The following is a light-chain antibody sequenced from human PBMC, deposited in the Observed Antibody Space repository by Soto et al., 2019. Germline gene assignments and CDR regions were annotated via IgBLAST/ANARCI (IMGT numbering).Light chain of an antibody. CDR3: MQGTHWPPET. V-gene: IGKV2-30*01. J-gene: IGKJ1*01. CDR1: QSLVYSDGNTY. CDR2: KVS. Sequence: DVVMTQSPLSLPVTLGQPTSISCRSSQSLVYSDGNTYLNWFQQRPGQSPRRLIYKVSNRGSGVPDTFSVSGSGTHFTLKISRVEAEDVGVYYCMQGTHWPPETFGQGTKVEIK.